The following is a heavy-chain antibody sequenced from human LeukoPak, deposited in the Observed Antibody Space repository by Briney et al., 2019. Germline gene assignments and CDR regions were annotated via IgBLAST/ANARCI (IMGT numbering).Heavy chain of an antibody. J-gene: IGHJ6*02. CDR3: VRDYGRSRDYGMDV. CDR2: TYYRSKWHN. V-gene: IGHV6-1*01. Sequence: SQTLSLTCAISGDSVSNKNTAWNWIRQSPSRGLEWLGRTYYRSKWHNTYAASVKSRITINPDTSKNQFSLQLNSVTPEDTAVYFCVRDYGRSRDYGMDVWGQGTTVTVSS. D-gene: IGHD3-10*01. CDR1: GDSVSNKNTA.